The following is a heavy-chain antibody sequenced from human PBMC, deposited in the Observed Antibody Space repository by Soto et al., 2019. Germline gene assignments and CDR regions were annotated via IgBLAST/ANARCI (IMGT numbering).Heavy chain of an antibody. CDR1: GGSFSGYY. CDR3: ARDRIRGTTVTTMGYYYYMDV. Sequence: SETLSLTCAVYGGSFSGYYWSWIRQPPGKGLEWIGEINHSGSTNYNPSLKSRVTISVDTSKNQFSLKLSSVTAADTAVYYCARDRIRGTTVTTMGYYYYMDVWGKGTTVTVSS. J-gene: IGHJ6*03. D-gene: IGHD4-17*01. V-gene: IGHV4-34*01. CDR2: INHSGST.